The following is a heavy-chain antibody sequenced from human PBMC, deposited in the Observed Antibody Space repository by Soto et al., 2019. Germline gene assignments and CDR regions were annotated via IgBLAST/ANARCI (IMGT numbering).Heavy chain of an antibody. Sequence: QVQLVESGGGLVKPGGSLRLSCAVSGFTFSDYYMSWIRQAPGKGLEWVSYINSSSSYTNYADSVKGRFTISRDNAKNSLYLQMNSLRAEDTAVYYCARIITAAGGRRYFDLWGRGTLVTVSS. CDR3: ARIITAAGGRRYFDL. J-gene: IGHJ2*01. CDR2: INSSSSYT. V-gene: IGHV3-11*05. CDR1: GFTFSDYY. D-gene: IGHD6-13*01.